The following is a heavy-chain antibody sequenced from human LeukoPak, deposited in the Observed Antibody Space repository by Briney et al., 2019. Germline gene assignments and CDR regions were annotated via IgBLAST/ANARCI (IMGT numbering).Heavy chain of an antibody. D-gene: IGHD1-7*01. CDR2: INRSGSHT. V-gene: IGHV3-21*01. CDR1: GFTLSSYS. Sequence: GGSLRLSCAASGFTLSSYSMNWVRQAPGKGLEWVSSINRSGSHTFYADSVKGRFTISGDNAKNSLHLQMNSLRVEDTAVYYCARERNNWNYEGFDYWGQGTLVTVSS. CDR3: ARERNNWNYEGFDY. J-gene: IGHJ4*02.